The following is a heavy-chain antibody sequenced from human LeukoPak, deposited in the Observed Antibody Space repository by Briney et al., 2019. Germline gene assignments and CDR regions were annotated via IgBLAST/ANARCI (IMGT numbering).Heavy chain of an antibody. D-gene: IGHD4-23*01. CDR2: INHSGST. Sequence: PETLSLTCAVYGGSFSGYYWSWIRQPPGKGLEWIGEINHSGSTNYNPSLKSRVTISVDTSKNQFSLKLSSVTAADTAVYYCASTYGGKAYWGQGTLVTVSS. J-gene: IGHJ4*02. V-gene: IGHV4-34*01. CDR1: GGSFSGYY. CDR3: ASTYGGKAY.